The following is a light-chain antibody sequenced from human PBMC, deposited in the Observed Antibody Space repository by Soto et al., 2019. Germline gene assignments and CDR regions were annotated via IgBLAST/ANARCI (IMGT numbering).Light chain of an antibody. V-gene: IGKV3-11*01. CDR3: QQRSNWPS. Sequence: EIVLTQSPATLSLSPGERATLYCRASQSVSSYLAWYQQKPGQAPRLLIYDASNRATGIPARFSGSGSGTDLSFTFSSLEPEDFAVYYGQQRSNWPSFVQGSKV. CDR1: QSVSSY. CDR2: DAS. J-gene: IGKJ1*01.